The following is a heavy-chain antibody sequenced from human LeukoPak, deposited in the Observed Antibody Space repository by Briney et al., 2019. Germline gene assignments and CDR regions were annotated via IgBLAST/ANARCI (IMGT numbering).Heavy chain of an antibody. CDR1: VFTFSDYD. CDR3: AHSGVYYGSAVDY. V-gene: IGHV3-11*01. Sequence: GGPLRLSCAASVFTFSDYDMSWIRHAPRKGLEWVSYISSSGSTIYYADSVKGRFTISRDNAKNSLYLQMNSLRAEDTAVYYCAHSGVYYGSAVDYWGQGTLVTVSS. J-gene: IGHJ4*02. CDR2: ISSSGSTI. D-gene: IGHD1-26*01.